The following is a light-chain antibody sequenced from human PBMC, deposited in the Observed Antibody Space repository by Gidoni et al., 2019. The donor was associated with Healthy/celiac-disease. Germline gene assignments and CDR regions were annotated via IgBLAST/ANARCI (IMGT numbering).Light chain of an antibody. J-gene: IGKJ1*01. CDR2: GAS. CDR1: QSVSSN. CDR3: QQYNNWPPWT. V-gene: IGKV3-15*01. Sequence: EIVMTQSPATLSVSPGERATLSCRASQSVSSNLAWYQQKPGQAPRLLIYGASTRATGTPARFSGSGSGTEITLTISSLQSEDFAVYYCQQYNNWPPWTFGQGTKVEIK.